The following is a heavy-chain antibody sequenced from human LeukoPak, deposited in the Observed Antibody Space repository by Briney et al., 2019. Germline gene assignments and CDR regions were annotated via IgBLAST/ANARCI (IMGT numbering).Heavy chain of an antibody. J-gene: IGHJ6*02. D-gene: IGHD3-22*01. V-gene: IGHV3-48*03. CDR1: GFGFGQYE. CDR2: ISVRAGTI. CDR3: AKDFPHYYEVPHGMDV. Sequence: GGSLRLSCAASGFGFGQYEMGWVRQAPGKGLEWIAYISVRAGTIYYGDSAEGRFTISRDDAKNSLYLQMNGLRVEDTAIYYCAKDFPHYYEVPHGMDVWGQGTTVTV.